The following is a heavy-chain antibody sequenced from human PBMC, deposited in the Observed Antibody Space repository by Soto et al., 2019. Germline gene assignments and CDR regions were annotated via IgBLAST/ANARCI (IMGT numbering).Heavy chain of an antibody. Sequence: GGSLRLSCAASGFTFSSYWMHWVRQAPGKGLVWVSRINSDGSSTSYADSVKGRFTISRDNAKNTLYLQMNSLRAEDTAVYYCARDHSSSPHVAFDIWGQGTMVTGSS. CDR1: GFTFSSYW. D-gene: IGHD6-6*01. V-gene: IGHV3-74*01. J-gene: IGHJ3*02. CDR3: ARDHSSSPHVAFDI. CDR2: INSDGSST.